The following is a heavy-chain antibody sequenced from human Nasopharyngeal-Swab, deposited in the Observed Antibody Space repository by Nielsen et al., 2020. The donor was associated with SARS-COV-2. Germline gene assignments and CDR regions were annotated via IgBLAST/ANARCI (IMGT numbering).Heavy chain of an antibody. J-gene: IGHJ6*02. Sequence: GESLKISCAASGFTFSDYYMSWIRQAPGKGLEWVSYISSSGSTIYYADSVKGRFTISRDNAMNSLYLQMNSLRAEDTAVYYCASLLWFGELPSDYYYYGMDVWGQGTTVTVSS. CDR1: GFTFSDYY. CDR2: ISSSGSTI. V-gene: IGHV3-11*04. CDR3: ASLLWFGELPSDYYYYGMDV. D-gene: IGHD3-10*01.